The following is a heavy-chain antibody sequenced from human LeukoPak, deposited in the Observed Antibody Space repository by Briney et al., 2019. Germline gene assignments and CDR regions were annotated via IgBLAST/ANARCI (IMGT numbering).Heavy chain of an antibody. V-gene: IGHV1-69*13. J-gene: IGHJ4*02. Sequence: GVSVKVSCKASGGTFSNSTISWVRQAPGQGLEWMGCIIPIFGTADYAQKFQGRVTIIADDFTSTAYMELSSLTSEDTAVYYCARDVASRLAVGGTNLGYWGQGTLVTVSS. CDR2: IIPIFGTA. CDR3: ARDVASRLAVGGTNLGY. CDR1: GGTFSNST. D-gene: IGHD6-19*01.